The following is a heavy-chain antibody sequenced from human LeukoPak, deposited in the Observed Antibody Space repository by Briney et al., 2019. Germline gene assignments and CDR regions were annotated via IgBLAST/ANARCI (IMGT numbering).Heavy chain of an antibody. V-gene: IGHV3-74*01. D-gene: IGHD3-9*01. Sequence: GGSLRLSCAASGFTFRTYWMHWVRQAPGKGLMWVSRINTVGSSTSYADSVKGRFTISRDNAKNTLYLQMNSLRAEDTAMYYCARDFDRYYFDYWGQGTLVTVSS. CDR3: ARDFDRYYFDY. CDR1: GFTFRTYW. CDR2: INTVGSST. J-gene: IGHJ4*02.